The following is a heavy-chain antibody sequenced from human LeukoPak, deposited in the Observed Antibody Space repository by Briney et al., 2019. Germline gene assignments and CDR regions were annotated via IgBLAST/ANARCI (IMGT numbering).Heavy chain of an antibody. CDR3: ATQRGSYRWGTDFDY. J-gene: IGHJ4*02. V-gene: IGHV1-2*02. CDR1: RYTFTGYY. CDR2: INPNSGDT. D-gene: IGHD3-16*01. Sequence: ASVKVSCKASRYTFTGYYMHWVRQAPGQGLEWMGSINPNSGDTKYAQKFQGRVTMTRDTSISTAYMELSRLRSDDTAVYYCATQRGSYRWGTDFDYWGQGTLATVSS.